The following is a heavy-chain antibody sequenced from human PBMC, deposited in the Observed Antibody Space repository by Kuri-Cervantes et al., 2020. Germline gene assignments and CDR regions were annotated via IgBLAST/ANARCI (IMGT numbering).Heavy chain of an antibody. D-gene: IGHD1-26*01. CDR3: ARSGHTRSPHHYMDV. CDR2: INPNSGGT. J-gene: IGHJ6*03. Sequence: ASVKVSCKASGYTFTGYYIHWVRQAPGQGLEWMGWINPNSGGTNYAQKFQGRVTITTDESTSTAYMELSSLRSEDTAVYYCARSGHTRSPHHYMDVWGKGTTVTVSS. V-gene: IGHV1-2*02. CDR1: GYTFTGYY.